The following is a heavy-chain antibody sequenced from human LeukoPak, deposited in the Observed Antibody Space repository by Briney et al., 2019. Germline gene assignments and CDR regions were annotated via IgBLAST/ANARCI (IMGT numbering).Heavy chain of an antibody. J-gene: IGHJ6*03. CDR1: GFTFSSYS. Sequence: PGGSLRLSCAASGFTFSSYSMNWVRQAPGKGLEWISYISSFSGTIDYADSVKGRFTITRDNAKNSLYLQMNSLRAEDTAVYYCAKDVMHFGAGRPYFMDLWGKGTTVIISS. D-gene: IGHD3-10*01. CDR2: ISSFSGTI. V-gene: IGHV3-48*01. CDR3: AKDVMHFGAGRPYFMDL.